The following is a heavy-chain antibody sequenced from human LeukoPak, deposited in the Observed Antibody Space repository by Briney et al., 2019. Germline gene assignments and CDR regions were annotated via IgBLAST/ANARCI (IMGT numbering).Heavy chain of an antibody. Sequence: ASETLSLTCTVSGGSISSDGYYWNWIRQHPGKGLEWIGYIHYSGSTYYNPSLKSRVTISVDTSKNQFSLKLSSVTAADTAVYYCAREASMVRRIIRGGYYYFDFWGQGTLVTVTS. CDR3: AREASMVRRIIRGGYYYFDF. D-gene: IGHD3-10*01. V-gene: IGHV4-31*03. J-gene: IGHJ4*02. CDR1: GGSISSDGYY. CDR2: IHYSGST.